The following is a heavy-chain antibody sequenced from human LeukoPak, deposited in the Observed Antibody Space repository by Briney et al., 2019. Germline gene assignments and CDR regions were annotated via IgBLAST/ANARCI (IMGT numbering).Heavy chain of an antibody. J-gene: IGHJ2*01. CDR2: IYYSGTT. CDR1: GGSFSGYY. V-gene: IGHV4-34*01. CDR3: ARDYGDYPYWYFDP. Sequence: SETLSLTCAVYGGSFSGYYWGWLRQPPGKSLEWIGSIYYSGTTHYNPSLKSRVTISVDTSKNQLSLKLRSVTAADTAVYYCARDYGDYPYWYFDPWGRGTLVTVSS. D-gene: IGHD4-17*01.